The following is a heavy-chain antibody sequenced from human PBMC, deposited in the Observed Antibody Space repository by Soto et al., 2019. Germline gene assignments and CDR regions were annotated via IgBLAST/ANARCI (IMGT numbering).Heavy chain of an antibody. V-gene: IGHV4-59*01. CDR2: IYYSGST. CDR3: ARCLVAGFRMDV. Sequence: SETLSLTCTVSGGSISSYYWSWIRQPPGKGLEWIGYIYYSGSTNYNPPLKSRVTISVDTSKNQFSLKLSSVTAADTAVYYCARCLVAGFRMDVWGQGTTVTVSS. CDR1: GGSISSYY. J-gene: IGHJ6*02. D-gene: IGHD2-15*01.